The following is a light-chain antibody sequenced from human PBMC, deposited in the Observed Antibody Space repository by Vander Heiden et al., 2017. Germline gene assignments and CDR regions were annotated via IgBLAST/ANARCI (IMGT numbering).Light chain of an antibody. CDR2: DND. V-gene: IGLV1-51*01. CDR3: GTWDSSLSGVV. Sequence: QSVLTQPPSVSAAPGQKVTISCSGTSSNIGNNYVSWYQQVPGTAPKLLISDNDRRPSGIPDRFSGAKSGASATLAITGLQTGDEADYYCGTWDSSLSGVVFGGGTKLTVL. J-gene: IGLJ2*01. CDR1: SSNIGNNY.